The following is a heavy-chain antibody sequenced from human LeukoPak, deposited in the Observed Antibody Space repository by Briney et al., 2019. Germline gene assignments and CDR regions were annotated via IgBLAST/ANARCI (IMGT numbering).Heavy chain of an antibody. J-gene: IGHJ3*02. Sequence: GGSLRLSCAASGFTFSSYWMSWVRQAPGKGLEWVANIKQDGSEKYYVDSVKGRFTISRDNSKNTLYLQMNSLRAEDTAVYYCAKDSPMTTVTRSGAFDIWGQGTMVTVSS. V-gene: IGHV3-7*01. D-gene: IGHD4-17*01. CDR3: AKDSPMTTVTRSGAFDI. CDR2: IKQDGSEK. CDR1: GFTFSSYW.